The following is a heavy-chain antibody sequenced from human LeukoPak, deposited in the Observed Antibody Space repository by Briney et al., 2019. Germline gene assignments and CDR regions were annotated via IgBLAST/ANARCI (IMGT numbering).Heavy chain of an antibody. J-gene: IGHJ3*02. V-gene: IGHV1-69*05. D-gene: IGHD3-22*01. CDR1: GGTFSSYA. CDR2: IIPIFGTA. Sequence: SVKVSCKASGGTFSSYAISWVRQAPGQGLEWMGRIIPIFGTANYAQKFQGRVTITTDESTSTAYTELSSLRSEDTAVYYCARDFTMIDGQAFDIWGQGTMVTVSS. CDR3: ARDFTMIDGQAFDI.